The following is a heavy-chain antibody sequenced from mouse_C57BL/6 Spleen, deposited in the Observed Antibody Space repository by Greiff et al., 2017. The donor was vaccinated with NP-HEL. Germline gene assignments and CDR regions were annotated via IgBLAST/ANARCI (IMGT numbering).Heavy chain of an antibody. J-gene: IGHJ2*01. CDR3: AREETAQAFDY. CDR1: GYSITSGYY. V-gene: IGHV3-6*01. Sequence: EVQRVESGPGLVKPSQSLSLTCSVTGYSITSGYYWNWIRQFPGNKLEWMGYISYDGSNNYNPSLKNRISITRDTSKNQFFLKLNSVTTEDTATYYCAREETAQAFDYWGQGTTLTVSS. CDR2: ISYDGSN. D-gene: IGHD3-2*02.